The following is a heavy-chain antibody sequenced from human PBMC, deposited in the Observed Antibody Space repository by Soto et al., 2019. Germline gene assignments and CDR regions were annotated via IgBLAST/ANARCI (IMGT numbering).Heavy chain of an antibody. CDR1: GFTFSNFA. Sequence: EVQLLESGGGLAQPGGSLRLSCAASGFTFSNFAMSWVRQAPGKGLKWVSTISADGGGTYHADSVKGRFTISRDNSKNTLFLQMDSLRAEDTAIYYCANRGLDTPVNYFGYWGQGTLVTVSS. V-gene: IGHV3-23*01. CDR3: ANRGLDTPVNYFGY. CDR2: ISADGGGT. J-gene: IGHJ4*02. D-gene: IGHD4-17*01.